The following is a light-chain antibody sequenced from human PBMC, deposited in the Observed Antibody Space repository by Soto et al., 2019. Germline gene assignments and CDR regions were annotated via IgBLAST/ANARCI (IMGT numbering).Light chain of an antibody. J-gene: IGKJ4*01. CDR3: QQYNSYPT. CDR1: QSISSW. Sequence: DIQMTQSPSTLSASVGDRVTITCRASQSISSWLAWYQQKPGKAPKLLIYDASSLESGVPSRFSGSGSGTEFTLTIRSLQTDDFATYYCQQYNSYPTFGGGTKVEIK. V-gene: IGKV1-5*01. CDR2: DAS.